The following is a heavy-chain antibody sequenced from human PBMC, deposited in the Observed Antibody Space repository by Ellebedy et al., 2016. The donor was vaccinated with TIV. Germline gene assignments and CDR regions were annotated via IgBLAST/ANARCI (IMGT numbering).Heavy chain of an antibody. D-gene: IGHD4-17*01. Sequence: AASVKVSCKASGYTFTDYYIHWVRHAPGQGLEWMGWINPNSSGTNCAQRFQGWVTMTRDTSISTAYMELSRLRSDDTALYYCARDGAVTTVFDYWGQGTLVTVSS. CDR2: INPNSSGT. CDR3: ARDGAVTTVFDY. CDR1: GYTFTDYY. J-gene: IGHJ4*02. V-gene: IGHV1-2*04.